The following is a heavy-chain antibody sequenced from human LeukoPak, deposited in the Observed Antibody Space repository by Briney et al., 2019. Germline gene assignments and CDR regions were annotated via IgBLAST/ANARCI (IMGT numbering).Heavy chain of an antibody. CDR3: ARLVVVPAATIYYYYYMDV. J-gene: IGHJ6*03. CDR2: IYPGDSDA. V-gene: IGHV5-51*01. CDR1: GYSFTSYW. Sequence: GESLKISCKGSGYSFTSYWIGWVRQMPGKGLEWMGIIYPGDSDARYSPSFQGQVTISADKSISTAYLQWSSLKASDTAMYYCARLVVVPAATIYYYYYMDVWRKGTTVTVCS. D-gene: IGHD2-2*01.